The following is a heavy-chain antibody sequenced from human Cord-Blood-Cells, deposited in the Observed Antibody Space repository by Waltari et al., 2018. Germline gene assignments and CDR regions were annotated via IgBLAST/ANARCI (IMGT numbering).Heavy chain of an antibody. J-gene: IGHJ4*02. D-gene: IGHD1-26*01. Sequence: QVQLVQSGAEVKKPGASVKIYCKASGYTFTCYYMHSVRQAPGQGLEWMGWINPNSGGTNYAQKFQGWVTMTRDTSISTAYMELSRLRSDDTAVYYCARVGEFESGSFDYWGQGTLVTVSS. CDR1: GYTFTCYY. V-gene: IGHV1-2*04. CDR3: ARVGEFESGSFDY. CDR2: INPNSGGT.